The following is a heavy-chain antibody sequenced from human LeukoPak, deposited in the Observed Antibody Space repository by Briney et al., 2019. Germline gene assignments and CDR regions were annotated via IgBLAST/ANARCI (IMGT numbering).Heavy chain of an antibody. Sequence: PGGSLRLSCAASGFTFSSYSMNWVRQAPGKGLEWFSSISSSSSYTYYADSVKGRFTISRDNAKNSLYLQMNSLRTEDTSMYYCARDGVAETTGYYFDYWGPGTLVTVSS. V-gene: IGHV3-21*01. CDR2: ISSSSSYT. CDR1: GFTFSSYS. CDR3: ARDGVAETTGYYFDY. D-gene: IGHD4-17*01. J-gene: IGHJ4*02.